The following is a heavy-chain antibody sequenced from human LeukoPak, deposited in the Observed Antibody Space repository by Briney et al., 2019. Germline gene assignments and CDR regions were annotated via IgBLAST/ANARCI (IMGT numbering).Heavy chain of an antibody. CDR3: ANLMTPNHYYYYYGMDV. V-gene: IGHV3-23*01. CDR1: GFTFSSYA. Sequence: GGSLRLSCAASGFTFSSYAMSWVRQAPGKGLEWVSAISGSGGSTYYADSVKGRFTISRDNSKNTLYLQMNSLRAEDTAVYYRANLMTPNHYYYYYGMDVWGQGTTVTVSS. D-gene: IGHD2-21*02. CDR2: ISGSGGST. J-gene: IGHJ6*02.